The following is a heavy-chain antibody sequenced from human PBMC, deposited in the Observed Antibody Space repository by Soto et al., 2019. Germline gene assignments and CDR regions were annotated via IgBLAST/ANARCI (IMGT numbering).Heavy chain of an antibody. CDR1: GFTVSSNY. J-gene: IGHJ4*02. CDR3: ARHSSGYPFDY. V-gene: IGHV3-53*01. CDR2: IYSGGST. D-gene: IGHD3-22*01. Sequence: SLRLSCAASGFTVSSNYMSWVRQAPGKGLEWVSVIYSGGSTYYADSVKGRFTISRDNSKNTLYLQMNSLRAEDTAVYYCARHSSGYPFDYWGQGTLVTVSS.